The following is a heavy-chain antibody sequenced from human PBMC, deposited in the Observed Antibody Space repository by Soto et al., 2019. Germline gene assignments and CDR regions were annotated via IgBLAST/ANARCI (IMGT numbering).Heavy chain of an antibody. CDR1: GFTFSSYS. Sequence: GESLKISCAASGFTFSSYSMNWVRRAPGKGLEWVSSISSSSSYIYYADSVKGRFTISRDNAKNSLYLQMNSLRAEDTAVYYCAVDRIAALRAGFDYWGQGTLVTVSS. J-gene: IGHJ4*02. CDR2: ISSSSSYI. V-gene: IGHV3-21*01. D-gene: IGHD6-6*01. CDR3: AVDRIAALRAGFDY.